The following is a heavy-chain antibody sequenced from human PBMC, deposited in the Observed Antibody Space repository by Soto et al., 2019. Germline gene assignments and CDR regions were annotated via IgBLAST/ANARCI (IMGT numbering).Heavy chain of an antibody. V-gene: IGHV4-59*08. Sequence: SETLSLTCTVSGGSISSYYWSWIRQPPGKGLEWIGYIYYSGSTNYNPSLKSRVTISVDTSKNQFSLKLSSVTAADTAVYYCARQYYFGSGSYYNRPVDFWGQGTRVTVSS. CDR2: IYYSGST. CDR3: ARQYYFGSGSYYNRPVDF. J-gene: IGHJ4*02. CDR1: GGSISSYY. D-gene: IGHD3-10*01.